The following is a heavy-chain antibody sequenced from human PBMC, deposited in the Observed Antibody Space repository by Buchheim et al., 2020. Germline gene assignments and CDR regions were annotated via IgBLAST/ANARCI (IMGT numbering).Heavy chain of an antibody. Sequence: EVRLLESGGGLIQPGGSLGLSCAAYGFTFRVSVMSWVRQAPGKGLEWVAGISSSGANTYYADPVKGRFTISRDNSKNTLYLQMNSLRAEDTAVYYCAKDGDFWSGEFDYWGQGTL. CDR2: ISSSGANT. D-gene: IGHD3-3*01. CDR1: GFTFRVSV. J-gene: IGHJ4*02. CDR3: AKDGDFWSGEFDY. V-gene: IGHV3-23*01.